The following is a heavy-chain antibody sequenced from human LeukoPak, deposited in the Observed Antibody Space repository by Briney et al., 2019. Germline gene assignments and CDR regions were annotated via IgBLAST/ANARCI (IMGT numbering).Heavy chain of an antibody. CDR1: GFTFSSYG. J-gene: IGHJ4*02. Sequence: GGSLRLTCAASGFTFSSYGMHWVRQAPGKGLERVAVISYDGSNKYYADSVKGRFTISRDNSKNTLYLQMNSLRAEDTAVYYCARESITMIVTDYWGQGTLVTVSS. V-gene: IGHV3-30*03. CDR2: ISYDGSNK. CDR3: ARESITMIVTDY. D-gene: IGHD3-22*01.